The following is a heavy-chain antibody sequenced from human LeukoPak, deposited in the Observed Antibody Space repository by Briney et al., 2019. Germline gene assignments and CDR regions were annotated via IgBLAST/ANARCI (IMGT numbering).Heavy chain of an antibody. D-gene: IGHD5-12*01. CDR3: ARDSEPVDSTRLY. Sequence: ASVKVSCKASGYTFTGYYMHWVRQAPGQGLEWMGWINPNSGGTNYAQKFQGRVTMTKDTSISTAYMELSRLRSDDTVVYYCARDSEPVDSTRLYWGQWTLVTVSS. V-gene: IGHV1-2*02. CDR2: INPNSGGT. J-gene: IGHJ4*02. CDR1: GYTFTGYY.